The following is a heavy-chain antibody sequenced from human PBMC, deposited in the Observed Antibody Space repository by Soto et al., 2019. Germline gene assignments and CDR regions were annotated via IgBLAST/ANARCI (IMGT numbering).Heavy chain of an antibody. CDR1: CGSITRSKW. Sequence: QLQLLESGTGLVKPSGTLSLTCGVYCGSITRSKWWNWVRQPPGKGLEWIGEISDSVTTKYSPSLKNRVTISVDKAKYQVSLRLTSGTAADTAVYFCATTLSPYYTGMDVWGQGAAVVVSS. CDR2: ISDSVTT. V-gene: IGHV4-4*02. CDR3: ATTLSPYYTGMDV. J-gene: IGHJ6*02.